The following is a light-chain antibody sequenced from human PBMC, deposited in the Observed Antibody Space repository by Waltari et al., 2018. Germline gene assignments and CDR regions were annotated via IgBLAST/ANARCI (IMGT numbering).Light chain of an antibody. CDR3: QQGYNNPLT. J-gene: IGKJ4*01. CDR2: AAS. Sequence: DIQMTQSPSSLSASIVDRVSITCRASQSISTYLNWYQQKPGKAPKLLIYAASSLHSGVPSRFSGSGSGTDFTLTISSLQPEDFATYYCQQGYNNPLTFGGGTKVDI. CDR1: QSISTY. V-gene: IGKV1-39*01.